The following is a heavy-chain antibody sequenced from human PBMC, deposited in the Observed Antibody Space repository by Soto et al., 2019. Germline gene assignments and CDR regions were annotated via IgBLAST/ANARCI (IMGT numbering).Heavy chain of an antibody. CDR3: ARAGGGCSSGSHFASFSSGMDV. J-gene: IGHJ6*02. CDR1: GFTVSSYY. V-gene: IGHV3-53*01. D-gene: IGHD2-15*01. CDR2: IHSGGST. Sequence: PGESLKISCAASGFTVSSYYMSWVRQAPGKGLEWVSAIHSGGSTYYTDSVEGRVTISRDISKNTLYLQMNSLRADDTAVYFCARAGGGCSSGSHFASFSSGMDVWGQGTTVTVSS.